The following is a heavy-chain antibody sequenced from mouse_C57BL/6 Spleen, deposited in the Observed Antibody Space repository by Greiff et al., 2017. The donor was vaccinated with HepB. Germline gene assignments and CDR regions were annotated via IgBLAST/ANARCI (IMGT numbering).Heavy chain of an antibody. D-gene: IGHD2-4*01. CDR3: ARHNYDYDEGPHWYFDV. CDR1: GFTFSSYG. Sequence: EVNLVESGGDLVKPGGSLKLSCAASGFTFSSYGMSWVRQTPDKRLEWVATISSGGSYTYYPDSVKGRFTISRDNAKNTLYLQMSSLKSEDTAMYYCARHNYDYDEGPHWYFDVWGTGTTVTVSS. J-gene: IGHJ1*03. CDR2: ISSGGSYT. V-gene: IGHV5-6*01.